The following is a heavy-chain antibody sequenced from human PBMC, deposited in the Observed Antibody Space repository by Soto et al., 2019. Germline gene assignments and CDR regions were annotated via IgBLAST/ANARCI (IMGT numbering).Heavy chain of an antibody. CDR3: ARDAGSYIWGSYRRNWFDP. Sequence: ASVKVSCKASGYTFTSYAMHWVRQAPGQRLEWMGWINAGNGNTKYSQKFQGRVTITRDTSASTAYMELSSLRSEDTAVYYCARDAGSYIWGSYRRNWFDPWGQGTLVTVS. D-gene: IGHD3-16*02. CDR1: GYTFTSYA. V-gene: IGHV1-3*01. CDR2: INAGNGNT. J-gene: IGHJ5*02.